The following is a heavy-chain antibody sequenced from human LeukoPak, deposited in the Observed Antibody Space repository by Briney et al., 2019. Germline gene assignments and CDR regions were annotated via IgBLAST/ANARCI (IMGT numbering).Heavy chain of an antibody. CDR1: GGSINNFY. CDR2: VDDSGST. J-gene: IGHJ4*02. CDR3: ARQTGSGLFTLP. Sequence: SETLSLTCSVSGGSINNFYWSWIRQSPGKGLQWIGYVDDSGSTSYNPSLKSRVTISIDTSKNQISLRLTSVTATDTAMYYCARQTGSGLFTLPGGQGTLVTVSS. V-gene: IGHV4-59*08. D-gene: IGHD3/OR15-3a*01.